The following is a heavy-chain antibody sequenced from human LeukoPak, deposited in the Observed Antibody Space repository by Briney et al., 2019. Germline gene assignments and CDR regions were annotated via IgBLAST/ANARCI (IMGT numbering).Heavy chain of an antibody. V-gene: IGHV3-30-3*01. CDR1: GFTFSSYA. CDR3: ARDGGAPITMIVVVYYFDY. CDR2: ISYDGSNK. J-gene: IGHJ4*02. Sequence: GGSLRLSCAASGFTFSSYAMHWVRQAPGKGLEWVAVISYDGSNKYYADSVKDRFTISRDNSKNTLYLQMNSLRAEDTAVYYCARDGGAPITMIVVVYYFDYWGQGTLVTVSS. D-gene: IGHD3-22*01.